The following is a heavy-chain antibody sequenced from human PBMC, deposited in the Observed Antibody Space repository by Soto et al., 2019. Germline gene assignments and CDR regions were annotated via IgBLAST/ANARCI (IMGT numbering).Heavy chain of an antibody. V-gene: IGHV3-23*01. J-gene: IGHJ6*03. Sequence: VGSLRLSCAASGFTFSSHAMPWISQAPGKGLEWVSGISGSGGSTLYADSVKGRFTISRDNSKNTLYLQMNSLRVEDTAVYYCAKGNYYYYMDVWAKGTTVTVS. CDR1: GFTFSSHA. CDR2: ISGSGGST. CDR3: AKGNYYYYMDV.